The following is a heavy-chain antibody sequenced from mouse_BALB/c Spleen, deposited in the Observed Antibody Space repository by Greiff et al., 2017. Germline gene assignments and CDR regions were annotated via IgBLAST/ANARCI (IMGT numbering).Heavy chain of an antibody. CDR3: ARNHYYGSSYAMDY. CDR2: IDPANGNT. CDR1: GFNIKDTY. D-gene: IGHD1-1*01. V-gene: IGHV14-3*02. J-gene: IGHJ4*01. Sequence: EVQLQQSGAELVKPGASVKLSCTASGFNIKDTYMHWVKQRPEQGLEWIGRIDPANGNTKYDPKFQGKATITADTSSNTAYLQLRSLTSEDTAVYYCARNHYYGSSYAMDYWGQGTSVTVSS.